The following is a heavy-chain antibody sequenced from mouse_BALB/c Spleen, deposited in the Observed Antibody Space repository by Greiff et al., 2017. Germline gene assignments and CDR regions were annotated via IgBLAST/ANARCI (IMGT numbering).Heavy chain of an antibody. Sequence: VQLQQPGAELVKPGASVKLSCKASGYTFTSYWMHWVKQRPGQGLEWIGEINPSNGRTNYNEKFKSKATLTVDKSSSTAYMQLSSLTSEDSAVYYCARGYYGFDYWGQGTTLTVSS. D-gene: IGHD1-1*01. V-gene: IGHV1S81*02. CDR3: ARGYYGFDY. CDR1: GYTFTSYW. CDR2: INPSNGRT. J-gene: IGHJ2*01.